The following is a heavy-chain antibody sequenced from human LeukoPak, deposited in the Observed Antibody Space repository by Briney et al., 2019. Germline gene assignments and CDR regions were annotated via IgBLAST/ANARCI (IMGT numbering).Heavy chain of an antibody. J-gene: IGHJ4*02. D-gene: IGHD6-13*01. CDR2: IKEDGSEK. Sequence: HPGGSLRLSCAASGFTFSSYWMSWVRQAPGKGLEWVANIKEDGSEKYYVDSVKGRFTISRDNAKNSLYLQMNSLRAEDTAVYYCARDPSQRYSSSWSKLGYFDYWGQGTLVTVSS. CDR3: ARDPSQRYSSSWSKLGYFDY. CDR1: GFTFSSYW. V-gene: IGHV3-7*03.